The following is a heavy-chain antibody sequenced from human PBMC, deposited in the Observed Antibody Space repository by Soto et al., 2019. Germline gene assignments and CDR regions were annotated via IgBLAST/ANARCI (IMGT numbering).Heavy chain of an antibody. D-gene: IGHD5-18*01. CDR2: IYYSGST. J-gene: IGHJ6*02. V-gene: IGHV4-31*03. Sequence: SETLSLPCTVSGGSISSGGYYWSWIRQHPGKGLEWIGYIYYSGSTYYNPSPKSRVTISVDTSKNQFSLKLSSVTAADTAVYYCATFPVEDTAGGYYYYGMDVWGQGTTVTVS. CDR1: GGSISSGGYY. CDR3: ATFPVEDTAGGYYYYGMDV.